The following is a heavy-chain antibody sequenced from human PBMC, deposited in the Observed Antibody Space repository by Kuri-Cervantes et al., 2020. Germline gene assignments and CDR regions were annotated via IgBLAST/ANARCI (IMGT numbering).Heavy chain of an antibody. CDR2: IYHSGST. J-gene: IGHJ3*02. CDR3: ARVSYCSGGSCYHLSYAFDI. D-gene: IGHD2-15*01. Sequence: SETLSLTCTVSGGSISSGGYYWSWIRQHPGKGLEWIGSIYHSGSTYYNPSLKSRVTISVDTSKNQFSLKLSSVTAADTAVYYCARVSYCSGGSCYHLSYAFDIWGQGTMVTVSS. CDR1: GGSISSGGYY. V-gene: IGHV4-39*07.